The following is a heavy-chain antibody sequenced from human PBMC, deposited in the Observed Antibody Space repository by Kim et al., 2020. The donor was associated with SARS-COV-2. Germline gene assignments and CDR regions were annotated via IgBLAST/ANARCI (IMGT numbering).Heavy chain of an antibody. D-gene: IGHD3-3*01. J-gene: IGHJ6*03. Sequence: GGSLRLSCAASGFTFSSYGMHWVRQAPGKGLEWVAVIWYDGSNKYYADSVKGRFTISRDNSKNTLYLQMNSLRAEDTAVYYCARAPTGDFWSGYPYYYYMVVWGKGTTVTVSS. CDR1: GFTFSSYG. CDR3: ARAPTGDFWSGYPYYYYMVV. V-gene: IGHV3-33*01. CDR2: IWYDGSNK.